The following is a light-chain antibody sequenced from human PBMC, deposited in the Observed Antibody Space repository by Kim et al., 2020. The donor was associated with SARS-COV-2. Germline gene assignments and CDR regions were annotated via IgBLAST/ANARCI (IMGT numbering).Light chain of an antibody. J-gene: IGKJ1*01. CDR3: QQYGSSPT. CDR1: RLVSSNY. Sequence: LSPAERATLPSCATRLVSSNYLAWYQQKPGQAPRLLIHGASSTATGIPDRFSGSGSGTDFTLTISSLESEDFAVYYCQQYGSSPTFGQGTKVDIK. CDR2: GAS. V-gene: IGKV3-20*01.